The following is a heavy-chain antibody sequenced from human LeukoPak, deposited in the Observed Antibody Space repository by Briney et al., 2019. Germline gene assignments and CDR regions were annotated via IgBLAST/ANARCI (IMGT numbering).Heavy chain of an antibody. D-gene: IGHD3-10*01. CDR3: ANGGCYY. Sequence: GGSLRLSCAASGLTFSSYAMSWVRQAPGKGLEWVSTISGSGGSTYYADSVQGRFTISRDNSNNTLFLQMDSLRAEDTAVYYCANGGCYYWGQGALVTVSS. CDR2: ISGSGGST. J-gene: IGHJ4*02. V-gene: IGHV3-23*01. CDR1: GLTFSSYA.